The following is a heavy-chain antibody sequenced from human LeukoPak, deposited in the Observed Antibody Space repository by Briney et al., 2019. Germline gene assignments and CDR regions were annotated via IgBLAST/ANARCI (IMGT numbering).Heavy chain of an antibody. CDR1: GFTFDDYG. CDR3: AKDYHMVV. Sequence: GGSLRLSCAASGFTFDDYGMTWVRQAPGKGLEWVSSISGSGASTYYTDSVKGRFTISTDNSKSTLYLQMNSPRAEDTAIYYCAKDYHMVVWGQGTTVTVSS. J-gene: IGHJ6*02. CDR2: ISGSGAST. V-gene: IGHV3-23*01. D-gene: IGHD2-2*01.